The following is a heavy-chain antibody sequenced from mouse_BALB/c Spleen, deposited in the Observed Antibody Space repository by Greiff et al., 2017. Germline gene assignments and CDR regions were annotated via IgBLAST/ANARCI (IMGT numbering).Heavy chain of an antibody. CDR3: ARGKYFDY. CDR2: ISSGSSTI. J-gene: IGHJ2*01. V-gene: IGHV5-17*02. Sequence: EVHLVESGGGLVQPGGSRKLSCAASGFTFSSFGMHWVRQAPEKGLEWVAYISSGSSTIYYADTVKGRFTISRDNPKNTLFLQMTSLRSEDTSMYYCARGKYFDYWGQGTTLTVSS. CDR1: GFTFSSFG.